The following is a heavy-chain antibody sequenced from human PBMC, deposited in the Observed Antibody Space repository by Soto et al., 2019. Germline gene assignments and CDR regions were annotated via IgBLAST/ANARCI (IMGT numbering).Heavy chain of an antibody. CDR2: MNPNSGNT. CDR1: GYTFTSYD. CDR3: ARYYYYYYYMDV. V-gene: IGHV1-8*01. Sequence: ASVKVSCKASGYTFTSYDINWVRQATGQGLEWMGWMNPNSGNTGYAQKFQGRVTMTRNTSISTAYMELSSLRSEDTAVYYCARYYYYYYYMDVWGKGTTVTVSS. J-gene: IGHJ6*03.